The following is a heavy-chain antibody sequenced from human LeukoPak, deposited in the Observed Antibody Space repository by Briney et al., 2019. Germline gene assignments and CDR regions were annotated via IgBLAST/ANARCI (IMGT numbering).Heavy chain of an antibody. D-gene: IGHD2-2*01. CDR3: ARDRLSCSSTSCYAHYGMDV. CDR1: GYTFTGYY. CDR2: INPNSGGT. J-gene: IGHJ6*02. V-gene: IGHV1-2*02. Sequence: GASVKVSCKASGYTFTGYYMRWVRQAPGQGLEWMGWINPNSGGTNYAQKFQGRVTMTRDTSISTAYMELSRLRSDDTAVYYCARDRLSCSSTSCYAHYGMDVWGQGTTVTVSS.